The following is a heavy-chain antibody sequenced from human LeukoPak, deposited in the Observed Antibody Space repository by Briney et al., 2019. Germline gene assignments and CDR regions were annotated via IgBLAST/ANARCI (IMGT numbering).Heavy chain of an antibody. CDR2: INHSGST. Sequence: TASETLSLTCAVYGGSFSGYYWSWIRQPPGKGLEWIGEINHSGSTNYNPSLKSRVTISVDTSKNQFSLKLSSVTAADTAVYYCARGMFSDFDYWGQGTLVTVSS. CDR3: ARGMFSDFDY. CDR1: GGSFSGYY. V-gene: IGHV4-34*01. J-gene: IGHJ4*02. D-gene: IGHD3-10*02.